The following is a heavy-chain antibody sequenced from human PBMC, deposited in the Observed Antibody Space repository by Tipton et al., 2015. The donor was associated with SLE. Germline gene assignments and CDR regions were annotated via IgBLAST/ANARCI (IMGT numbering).Heavy chain of an antibody. CDR3: ARDSSRYYDSSGFDY. Sequence: TLSLTCTVSGGSISSHYWSWIRQPPGKGLEWIGYVYYSGSTYYNPSLKSRVTISVDTSKNQFSLKLSSVTAADTAVYYCARDSSRYYDSSGFDYWGQGTLVTVSS. CDR2: VYYSGST. V-gene: IGHV4-59*11. J-gene: IGHJ4*02. D-gene: IGHD3-22*01. CDR1: GGSISSHY.